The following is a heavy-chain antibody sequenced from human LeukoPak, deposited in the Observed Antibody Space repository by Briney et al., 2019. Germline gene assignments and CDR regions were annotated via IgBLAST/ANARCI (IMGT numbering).Heavy chain of an antibody. CDR2: ISAYNGHT. CDR3: AKSTTVTTQQRGYFDY. V-gene: IGHV1-18*01. CDR1: GYSFTNYG. J-gene: IGHJ4*02. D-gene: IGHD4-11*01. Sequence: ASVKVSCKASGYSFTNYGITWVRQAPGQGLEWMGWISAYNGHTNYAQKFQGRVSMTTDTSTSTAYMELRSLRSDDTAVYYCAKSTTVTTQQRGYFDYWGQGTLVTVSS.